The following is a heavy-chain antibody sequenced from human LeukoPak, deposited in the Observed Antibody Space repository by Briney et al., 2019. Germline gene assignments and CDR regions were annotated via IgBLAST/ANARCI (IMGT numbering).Heavy chain of an antibody. CDR2: IYTSGSA. CDR3: ARRITSPEYQLLHDAFDI. J-gene: IGHJ3*02. CDR1: GGSISSGSYY. D-gene: IGHD2-2*01. Sequence: PSETLSLTCTVSGGSISSGSYYWSWIRQPAGKGLEWIGHIYTSGSANYNPSLKSRVTMSLDTSKNQFSLKLNSVTAADTAVYYCARRITSPEYQLLHDAFDIWGQGTMVTVSS. V-gene: IGHV4-61*09.